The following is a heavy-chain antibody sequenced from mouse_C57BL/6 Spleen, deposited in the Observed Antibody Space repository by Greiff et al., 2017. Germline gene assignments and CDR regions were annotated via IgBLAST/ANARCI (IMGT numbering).Heavy chain of an antibody. CDR3: AREEEYYGSSYWYFDV. CDR1: GYTFTSYW. CDR2: INPSNGGT. J-gene: IGHJ1*03. Sequence: VQLQQPGTELVKPGASVKLSCKASGYTFTSYWMHWVKQRPGQGLEWIGNINPSNGGTNYNEKFKSKATLTVDKSSSTAYMQLSSLTSEDSAVYYCAREEEYYGSSYWYFDVWGTGTTVTVSS. V-gene: IGHV1-53*01. D-gene: IGHD1-1*01.